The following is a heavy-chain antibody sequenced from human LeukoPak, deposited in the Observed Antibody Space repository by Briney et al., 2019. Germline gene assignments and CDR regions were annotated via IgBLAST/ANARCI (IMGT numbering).Heavy chain of an antibody. J-gene: IGHJ5*02. CDR2: IYYSGST. D-gene: IGHD1-26*01. Sequence: SETLSLTCAVSGGFISSYYWSWIRQPPGKGLEWIGYIYYSGSTNYNPSLKSRVTISVDTSKNQFSLKLCSATAADTAVYYCARTSSWFDPWGQGTLVTVSS. CDR3: ARTSSWFDP. V-gene: IGHV4-59*01. CDR1: GGFISSYY.